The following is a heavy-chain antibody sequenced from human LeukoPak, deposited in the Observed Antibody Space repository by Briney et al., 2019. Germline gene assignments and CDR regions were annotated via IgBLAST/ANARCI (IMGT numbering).Heavy chain of an antibody. CDR2: ISYDGSNK. V-gene: IGHV3-30*04. CDR3: ARRLRRNYFDY. J-gene: IGHJ4*02. D-gene: IGHD4-17*01. Sequence: GGSLRLSCAASGFTFSSYAMHWVRQAPGKGLEWVAVISYDGSNKYYADSVKGRFTISRDNSKNTLYLQMNSLRAEDTAVYYCARRLRRNYFDYWGQGTLVTVSS. CDR1: GFTFSSYA.